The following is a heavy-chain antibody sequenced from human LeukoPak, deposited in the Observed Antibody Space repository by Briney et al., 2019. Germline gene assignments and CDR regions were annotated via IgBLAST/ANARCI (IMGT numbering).Heavy chain of an antibody. CDR3: ARGRSSGLDY. J-gene: IGHJ4*02. CDR1: GFTVSSNY. Sequence: GGFLRLSCAASGFTVSSNYMSWVRQAPGKGLEWVSVIYSDGTTYYVDSVKGRFTISRDNSKNTLYLQMNGLRAEDTAVYYCARGRSSGLDYWGQGTLVTVSS. D-gene: IGHD6-19*01. V-gene: IGHV3-66*01. CDR2: IYSDGTT.